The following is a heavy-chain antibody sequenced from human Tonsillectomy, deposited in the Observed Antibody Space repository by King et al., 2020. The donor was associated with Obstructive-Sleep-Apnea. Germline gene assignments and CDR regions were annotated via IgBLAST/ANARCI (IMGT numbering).Heavy chain of an antibody. Sequence: VQLVESGGGLVQPGGSLRLSCAASGFTFSTYVMSWVRQAPGKGLEWVSSMSGSGGSTYYADTVKGRFTISRDNSKNTLYLQMNILRAEDTAVYYCAKVCSSTSISDFWGQGTLVTVSS. V-gene: IGHV3-23*04. D-gene: IGHD2-2*01. CDR3: AKVCSSTSISDF. J-gene: IGHJ4*02. CDR1: GFTFSTYV. CDR2: MSGSGGST.